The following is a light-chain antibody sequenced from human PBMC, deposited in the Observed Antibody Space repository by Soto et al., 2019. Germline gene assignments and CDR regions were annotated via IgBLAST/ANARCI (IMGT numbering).Light chain of an antibody. CDR1: QSVSSSH. J-gene: IGKJ1*01. Sequence: EIVLSKSPGTLSLSKGERATLSCRASQSVSSSHLAWYQQKPGQAPRLLISGASSRATGIPDRFSGSGSGTDFTLTISRLEPEDFAVYYCQQYGSMPRTFGQGTIVDI. V-gene: IGKV3-20*01. CDR3: QQYGSMPRT. CDR2: GAS.